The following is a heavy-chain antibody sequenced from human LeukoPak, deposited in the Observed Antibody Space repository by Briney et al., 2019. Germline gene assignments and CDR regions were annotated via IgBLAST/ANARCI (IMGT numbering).Heavy chain of an antibody. CDR2: INHSGST. CDR1: SGSFSGYY. J-gene: IGHJ4*02. V-gene: IGHV4-34*01. Sequence: PSETLSLTCAVYSGSFSGYYWSWIRQPPGKGLEWIGEINHSGSTNYNPSLKSRVTISVDTSKNQFSLKLSSVTAADTAVYYCARGLGIRIYWGQGTLVTVSS. CDR3: ARGLGIRIY.